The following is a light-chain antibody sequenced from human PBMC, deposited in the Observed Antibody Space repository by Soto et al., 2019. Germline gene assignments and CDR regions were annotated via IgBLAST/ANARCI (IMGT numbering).Light chain of an antibody. J-gene: IGKJ1*01. CDR1: QDIGIY. V-gene: IGKV1-27*01. Sequence: DIQMTQSPSSLSASVGDRVTITCRASQDIGIYLSWYQQKSGGVPRLLLYTTSTLQAGVPSRFSRSRSGTDSTLPISSLQHEDAATYCCPKSVGAPRTFGQGTKVEIK. CDR2: TTS. CDR3: PKSVGAPRT.